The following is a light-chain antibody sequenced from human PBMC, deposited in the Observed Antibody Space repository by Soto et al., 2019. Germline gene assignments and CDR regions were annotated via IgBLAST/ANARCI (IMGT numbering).Light chain of an antibody. CDR3: QQSYSTPVE. CDR2: AAS. CDR1: QSISSY. Sequence: DIQMTQSPSSLSASVGDRVTITCRASQSISSYLNWYQQKPGKAPKLLIYAASSLQSGVPSRFSGCGSGTDFTLTISSLQPEDFATYYCQQSYSTPVEFGQGTKVQIK. V-gene: IGKV1-39*01. J-gene: IGKJ1*01.